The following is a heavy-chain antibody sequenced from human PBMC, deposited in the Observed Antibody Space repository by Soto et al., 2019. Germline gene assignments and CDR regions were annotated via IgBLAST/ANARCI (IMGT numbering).Heavy chain of an antibody. J-gene: IGHJ3*02. V-gene: IGHV4-30-2*01. CDR2: IYHSGTT. Sequence: SETLSLTCAVSGGSISSGGYSWSWIRQPPGKGLEWIGYIYHSGTTYYNPSLKSRVTISVDRSKNQFSLKLSSVTAADTAVYYCARERGGGDAFDIWGQGTMVTVSS. CDR1: GGSISSGGYS. D-gene: IGHD3-16*01. CDR3: ARERGGGDAFDI.